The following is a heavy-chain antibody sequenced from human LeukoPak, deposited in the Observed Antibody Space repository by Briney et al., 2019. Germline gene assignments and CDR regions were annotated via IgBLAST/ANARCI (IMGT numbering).Heavy chain of an antibody. CDR1: GGSISSRSAY. CDR3: ARIEYSSCDY. D-gene: IGHD6-6*01. Sequence: SETLSLTCTVSGGSISSRSAYWGWIRQPPGKGLEWIGSISYSGTTYYNPSLKSRVTISVDASKNQFSLKLSSVTAADTAVYYCARIEYSSCDYWGQGTLVTVSS. V-gene: IGHV4-39*07. CDR2: ISYSGTT. J-gene: IGHJ4*02.